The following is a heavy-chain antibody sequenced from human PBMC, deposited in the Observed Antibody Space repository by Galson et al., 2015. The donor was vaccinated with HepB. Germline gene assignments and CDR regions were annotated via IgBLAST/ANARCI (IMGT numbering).Heavy chain of an antibody. V-gene: IGHV3-21*01. CDR1: GFTFSSYS. D-gene: IGHD3-3*01. Sequence: SLRLSCAASGFTFSSYSMNWVRQAPGKGLEWVSSISSSSSYIYYADSVKGRFTISRDNAKNALYLQMNSLRDEDTAVYYCARDLTLEDEWDAFDIWGQGTMVTVSS. J-gene: IGHJ3*02. CDR2: ISSSSSYI. CDR3: ARDLTLEDEWDAFDI.